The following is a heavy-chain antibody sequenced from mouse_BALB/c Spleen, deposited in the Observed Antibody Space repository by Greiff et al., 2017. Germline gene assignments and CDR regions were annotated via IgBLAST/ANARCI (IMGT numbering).Heavy chain of an antibody. CDR3: ARSDYYGISSFAY. D-gene: IGHD1-1*01. CDR1: GYTFSSYW. V-gene: IGHV1-9*01. CDR2: ILPGSGST. J-gene: IGHJ3*01. Sequence: VQLQQSGAELMKPGASVKISCKATGYTFSSYWIEWVKQRPGHGLEWIGEILPGSGSTNYNEKFKGKATFTADTSSNTAYMQLSSLTSEDSAVYYCARSDYYGISSFAYWGQGTLVTVSA.